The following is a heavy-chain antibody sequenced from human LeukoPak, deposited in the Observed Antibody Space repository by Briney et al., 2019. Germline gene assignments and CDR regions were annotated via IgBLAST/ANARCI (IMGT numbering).Heavy chain of an antibody. CDR3: ARDKTGALFDY. V-gene: IGHV3-23*01. D-gene: IGHD3-9*01. CDR2: ISGSGGST. Sequence: GGSLRLSCAASGFTFSSYAMSWVRQAPGKGLEWVSAISGSGGSTYYADSVNGRFTISRDNSKNTLYLQMNSLRAEDTAVYYCARDKTGALFDYWGQGTLVTVSS. J-gene: IGHJ4*02. CDR1: GFTFSSYA.